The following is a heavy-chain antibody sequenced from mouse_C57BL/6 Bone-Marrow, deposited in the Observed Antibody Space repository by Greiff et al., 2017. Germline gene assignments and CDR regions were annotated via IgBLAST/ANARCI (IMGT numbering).Heavy chain of an antibody. CDR2: ISNLAYSI. D-gene: IGHD2-4*01. J-gene: IGHJ4*01. V-gene: IGHV5-15*01. CDR1: GFTFSDYG. CDR3: ARYDYDGYAMDY. Sequence: EVKLVESGGGLVQPGGSLKLSCAASGFTFSDYGMAWVRQAPRQGPEWVAFISNLAYSIYYADTVTGRFTISRANAKNTLYLEMSSLRSKDTAMYYGARYDYDGYAMDYWGQGTSVTVSS.